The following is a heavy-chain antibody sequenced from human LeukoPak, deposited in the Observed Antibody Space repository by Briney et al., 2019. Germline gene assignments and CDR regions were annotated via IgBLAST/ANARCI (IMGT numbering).Heavy chain of an antibody. Sequence: SETLSLTCTVSGGSISSSSYYWGWIRQPPGKGLEWIGSIYYSGSTNYNPSLKSRVTISVDKSKNQFSLKLSSVTAADTAVYYYARVMASTEAIAAAGHFDYWGQGTLVTVSS. D-gene: IGHD6-13*01. V-gene: IGHV4-39*07. CDR2: IYYSGST. CDR3: ARVMASTEAIAAAGHFDY. CDR1: GGSISSSSYY. J-gene: IGHJ4*02.